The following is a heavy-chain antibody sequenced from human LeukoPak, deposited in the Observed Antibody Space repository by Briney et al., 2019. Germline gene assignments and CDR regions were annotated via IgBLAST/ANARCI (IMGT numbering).Heavy chain of an antibody. V-gene: IGHV4-30-4*01. CDR1: GGSISSGDYY. J-gene: IGHJ4*02. Sequence: SETLSLTCTVSGGSISSGDYYWSWIRQPSEKGLEWIGYIYYSGRTYHNPSLRSRVTIVVDTSNNQFSLNLNSVTAADTAVYYCARRVVTPYYFDYWGQGMLVTVSS. D-gene: IGHD3-3*01. CDR2: IYYSGRT. CDR3: ARRVVTPYYFDY.